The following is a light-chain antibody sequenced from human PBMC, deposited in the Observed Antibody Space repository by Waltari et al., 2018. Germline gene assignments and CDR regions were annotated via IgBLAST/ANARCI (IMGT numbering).Light chain of an antibody. CDR3: SSYTSSNTWV. CDR2: DVS. J-gene: IGLJ3*02. V-gene: IGLV2-14*03. CDR1: SSDVGGYNY. Sequence: QSALTQPAPLPGSPGQSITISCTGTSSDVGGYNYVSWYQHHPAKAPKLMIYDVSNRPSGLSNRFSGSKSGNTASLTISGRQAEDEADYYCSSYTSSNTWVFGGGTKLTVL.